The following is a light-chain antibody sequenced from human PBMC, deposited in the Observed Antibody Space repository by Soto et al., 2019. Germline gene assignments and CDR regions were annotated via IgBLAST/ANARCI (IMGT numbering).Light chain of an antibody. J-gene: IGLJ1*01. V-gene: IGLV1-47*02. CDR1: SSNIGSNY. Sequence: QSVLTQPPSVSGTPGQSVTISCSGSSSNIGSNYVCWYQHLPGTAPKLLIYSNNQRPSGVPDRFSGSKSGTSASLAISGLRSEDEADYYCATWDDSLSGHYVFGTGTKVTVL. CDR3: ATWDDSLSGHYV. CDR2: SNN.